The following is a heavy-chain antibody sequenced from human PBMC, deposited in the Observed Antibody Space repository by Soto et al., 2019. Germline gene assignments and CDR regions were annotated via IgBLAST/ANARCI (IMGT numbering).Heavy chain of an antibody. Sequence: PGGSLRLSCAASGFTFSSYGMHWVRQAPGKGLEWVAVISYDGSNKYYADSVKGRFTISRDNSKNTLYLQMNSLRAEDTAVYYRAKDTDPWGFLGRSYFGYWRQGTLVTVSS. D-gene: IGHD3-3*01. CDR1: GFTFSSYG. V-gene: IGHV3-30*18. J-gene: IGHJ4*02. CDR3: AKDTDPWGFLGRSYFGY. CDR2: ISYDGSNK.